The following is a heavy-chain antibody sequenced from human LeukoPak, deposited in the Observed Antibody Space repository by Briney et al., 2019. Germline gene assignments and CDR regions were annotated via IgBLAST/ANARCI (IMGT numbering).Heavy chain of an antibody. D-gene: IGHD6-13*01. J-gene: IGHJ6*02. CDR1: GFTFSDYY. CDR3: ARDIAAADPERIYYYYGMDV. CDR2: ISSSGSTI. Sequence: PGGSLTLSCAASGFTFSDYYMSWIRQAQGKGMEWDSYISSSGSTIYYADSVKGRFTISRDNAKNSLYLQMNSLRAEDTAVYYCARDIAAADPERIYYYYGMDVWGQGTTVTVSS. V-gene: IGHV3-11*01.